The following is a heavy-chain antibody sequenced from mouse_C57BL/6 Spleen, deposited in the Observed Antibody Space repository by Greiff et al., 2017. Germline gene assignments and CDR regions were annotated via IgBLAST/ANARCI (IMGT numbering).Heavy chain of an antibody. CDR1: GFTFTDYN. V-gene: IGHV1-18*01. J-gene: IGHJ3*01. CDR2: INPNNGGT. D-gene: IGHD2-4*01. Sequence: EVQLQQSGPELVKPGASVKIPCKASGFTFTDYNMDWVKQSHGKSLEWIGDINPNNGGTIYNQKFKGKATLTVDKSSSTAYMELRSLTSEDTAVYYCARSGIYYDYPAWFAYWGQGTLVTVSA. CDR3: ARSGIYYDYPAWFAY.